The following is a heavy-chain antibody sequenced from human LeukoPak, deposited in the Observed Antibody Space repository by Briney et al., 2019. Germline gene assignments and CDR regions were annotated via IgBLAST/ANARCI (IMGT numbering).Heavy chain of an antibody. CDR3: AKDSLRERIVGSTTRGVNDY. CDR1: GFTFTTYW. J-gene: IGHJ4*02. D-gene: IGHD1-26*01. V-gene: IGHV3-30*02. CDR2: IRYDGRNK. Sequence: PGESLRLSCAASGFTFTTYWMSWVRQAPGKGLEWVAFIRYDGRNKYYADSVKGRFTISRDNSKNTSYLQMNSLRGEDTAVYYCAKDSLRERIVGSTTRGVNDYWGQGTLVTVSS.